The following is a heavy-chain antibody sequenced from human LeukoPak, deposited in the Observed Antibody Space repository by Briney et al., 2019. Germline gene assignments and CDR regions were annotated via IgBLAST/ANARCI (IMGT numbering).Heavy chain of an antibody. CDR2: ISSSSSYI. J-gene: IGHJ5*02. V-gene: IGHV3-21*01. Sequence: PGGSLRLSCAASGFTFSSYAMSWVRQAPGKGLEWVSSISSSSSYIYYADSVKGRFTISRDNAKNSLYLQMNSLRAEDTAVYYCARPGGCSSTSCYDHAWFDPWGQGTLVTVSS. CDR1: GFTFSSYA. CDR3: ARPGGCSSTSCYDHAWFDP. D-gene: IGHD2-2*01.